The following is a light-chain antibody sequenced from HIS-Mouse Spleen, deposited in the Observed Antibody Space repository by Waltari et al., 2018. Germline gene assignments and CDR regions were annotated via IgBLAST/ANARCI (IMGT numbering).Light chain of an antibody. CDR3: GTWDSSLSAWV. CDR2: DNH. Sequence: QSVLTQPPSVSVAPGQKVTISCSGSSPNIGNNYVSWYQQPPGTAPKLPIYDNHNRPSGIPDRFSGSKSGTSATLGITGLQTGDEADYYCGTWDSSLSAWVFGGGTKLTVL. V-gene: IGLV1-51*01. J-gene: IGLJ3*02. CDR1: SPNIGNNY.